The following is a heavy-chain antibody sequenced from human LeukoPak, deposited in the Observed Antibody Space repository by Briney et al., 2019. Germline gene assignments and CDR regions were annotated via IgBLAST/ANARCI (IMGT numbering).Heavy chain of an antibody. CDR1: GFTFSSYS. J-gene: IGHJ6*03. CDR3: ARDRDTIFYGYMDV. Sequence: GGSLRLSCAASGFTFSSYSMNWVRQAPGKGLEWVSSISSSSSYIYYADSVKGRFTISRDNAKNSLYLQMNSLRAEDTAVYYCARDRDTIFYGYMDVWGKGTTVTVSS. V-gene: IGHV3-21*01. CDR2: ISSSSSYI. D-gene: IGHD3-3*01.